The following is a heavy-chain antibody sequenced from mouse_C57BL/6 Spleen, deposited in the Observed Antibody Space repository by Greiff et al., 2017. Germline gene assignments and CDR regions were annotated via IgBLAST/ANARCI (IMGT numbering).Heavy chain of an antibody. J-gene: IGHJ3*01. CDR3: ARDYSNYLFAH. V-gene: IGHV5-12*01. CDR2: ISNGGGST. D-gene: IGHD2-5*01. Sequence: DVHLVESGGGLVQPGGSLKLSCAASGFTFSDYYMYWVRQTPEKRLEWVAYISNGGGSTYYPDTVKGRFTISRDNAKNTLYLQMSRLKSEDTAMYYCARDYSNYLFAHWGQGTLVTVSA. CDR1: GFTFSDYY.